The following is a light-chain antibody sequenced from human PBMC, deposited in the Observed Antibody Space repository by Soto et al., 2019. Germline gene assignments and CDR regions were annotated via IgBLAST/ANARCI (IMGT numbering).Light chain of an antibody. CDR2: KAS. CDR3: QQYNSFSWT. J-gene: IGKJ1*01. V-gene: IGKV1-5*03. Sequence: DIQMTQSPSSVSASVGDRVTITCRASQSISSWLAWYQQKPGKAPKLLIYKASTLERGVPSRFSGSGSGTEFTLTISSLQPDDFATYYCQQYNSFSWTFGQGTKVEIK. CDR1: QSISSW.